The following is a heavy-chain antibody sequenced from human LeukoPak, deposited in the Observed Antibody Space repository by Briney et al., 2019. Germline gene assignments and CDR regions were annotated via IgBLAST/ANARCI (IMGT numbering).Heavy chain of an antibody. CDR1: GGSISSSSYY. CDR3: ARNGYGYYYGSGSPNYYYYMDV. CDR2: IYYSGST. J-gene: IGHJ6*03. V-gene: IGHV4-39*01. D-gene: IGHD3-10*01. Sequence: SETLSLTCTVSGGSISSSSYYWGWIRQPPGKGLEWIGSIYYSGSTYYNPSLKSRVTISVDTSKNQFSLKLSSVTAADTAVYYCARNGYGYYYGSGSPNYYYYMDVWGKGTTVTIPS.